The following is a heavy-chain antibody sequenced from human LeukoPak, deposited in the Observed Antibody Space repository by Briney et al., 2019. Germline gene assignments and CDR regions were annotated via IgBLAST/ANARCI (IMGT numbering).Heavy chain of an antibody. Sequence: SETLSLTCAVSGGSISSGGYSWSWIRQPPGKGLEWIGYIYHSGSTYYNPSLKSRVTISVDTSKNQFSLKLSSVTAADTAVYYCARGRGNTAWGQGTLVTVSS. J-gene: IGHJ5*02. CDR2: IYHSGST. D-gene: IGHD1-26*01. CDR3: ARGRGNTA. CDR1: GGSISSGGYS. V-gene: IGHV4-30-2*01.